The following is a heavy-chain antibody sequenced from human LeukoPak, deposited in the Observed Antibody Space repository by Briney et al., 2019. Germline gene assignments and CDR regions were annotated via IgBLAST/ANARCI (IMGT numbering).Heavy chain of an antibody. CDR1: GFSFIGYG. Sequence: GGSLRLPCEASGFSFIGYGMHWVRQPPGRLLQWVAFIRNDGSNKYYADSVKGRFAISRDNSKNTLYLQMNSLRAEDTAVYYCAKDGEWGFNYWGQGTLVTVSS. J-gene: IGHJ4*02. V-gene: IGHV3-30*02. CDR2: IRNDGSNK. D-gene: IGHD2-8*01. CDR3: AKDGEWGFNY.